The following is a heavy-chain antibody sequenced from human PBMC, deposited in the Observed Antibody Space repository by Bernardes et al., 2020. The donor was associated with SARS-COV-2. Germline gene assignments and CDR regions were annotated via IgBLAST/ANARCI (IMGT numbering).Heavy chain of an antibody. V-gene: IGHV1-18*01. CDR1: AYTSNIYA. J-gene: IGHJ3*01. CDR2: INIDSGNA. D-gene: IGHD6-13*01. CDR3: ATSSSAWSYSFDL. Sequence: ASMKVSCKASAYTSNIYAINWVRQAPGQGLEWMGWINIDSGNAVYGQKFQDRVAMTTDTSTKTAYVELRSLKSDDTAVYFCATSSSAWSYSFDLWGQGTLITVSS.